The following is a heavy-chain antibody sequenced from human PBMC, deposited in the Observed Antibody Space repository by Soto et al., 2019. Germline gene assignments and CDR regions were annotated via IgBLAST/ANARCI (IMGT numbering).Heavy chain of an antibody. CDR1: GYTFTSYG. D-gene: IGHD2-8*01. Sequence: QAQLVQSGAEVKKPGASVKVSCRASGYTFTSYGYAWVRQAPGQGLEWMGWISAYNGDTNYAQKFQDRVTLTIDTSTTTVYMELRNLGSDDTAIYYCARSGAYCTSITCLFDSFWGLGTLVTVSS. CDR2: ISAYNGDT. J-gene: IGHJ4*02. CDR3: ARSGAYCTSITCLFDSF. V-gene: IGHV1-18*01.